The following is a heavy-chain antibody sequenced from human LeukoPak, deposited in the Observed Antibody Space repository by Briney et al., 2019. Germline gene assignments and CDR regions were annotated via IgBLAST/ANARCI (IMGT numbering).Heavy chain of an antibody. CDR1: GYTFTGYY. D-gene: IGHD2-21*01. J-gene: IGHJ4*02. Sequence: ASVKVSCKASGYTFTGYYIHWVRQAPGQGLEWMGWINPNSGGTNYAQKFQGRVTMTRDTSISTAYMELSRLRSDDTAVYYCARGSVVIAASATESAYYFDYWGQGTLVTVSS. CDR2: INPNSGGT. CDR3: ARGSVVIAASATESAYYFDY. V-gene: IGHV1-2*02.